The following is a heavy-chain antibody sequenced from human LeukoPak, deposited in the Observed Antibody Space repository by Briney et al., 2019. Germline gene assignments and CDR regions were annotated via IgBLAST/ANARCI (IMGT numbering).Heavy chain of an antibody. V-gene: IGHV1-69*05. CDR2: IIPIFGTA. J-gene: IGHJ4*02. CDR3: ARTYDTSSGWTRFFDY. Sequence: SVKVSCKASGGTFSSYAISWVRQAPGQGLEWMGRIIPIFGTANYAQKFQGRVTITTDESTSTAYMELSSLRSEDTAVYYCARTYDTSSGWTRFFDYWGQGTLGTVSS. CDR1: GGTFSSYA. D-gene: IGHD6-19*01.